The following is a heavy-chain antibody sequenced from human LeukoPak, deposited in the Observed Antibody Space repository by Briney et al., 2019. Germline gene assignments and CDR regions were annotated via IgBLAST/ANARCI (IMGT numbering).Heavy chain of an antibody. CDR2: ICGDGSLT. V-gene: IGHV3-74*01. Sequence: QPGGSLRLSCAASGFTFSTHWMYWVRQAPGKEFVWVSRICGDGSLTSYADSVRGRFTISRDNAKETLYLQMTSLRVEDTAVYSCASLLTPYHGSGGGGMDVWGQGTTVTVSS. D-gene: IGHD3-10*01. CDR1: GFTFSTHW. CDR3: ASLLTPYHGSGGGGMDV. J-gene: IGHJ6*02.